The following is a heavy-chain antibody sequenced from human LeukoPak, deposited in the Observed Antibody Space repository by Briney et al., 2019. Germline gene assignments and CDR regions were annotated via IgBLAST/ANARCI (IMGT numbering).Heavy chain of an antibody. CDR1: GFTFNNYA. CDR3: ARGALPTDAFDI. V-gene: IGHV3-23*01. J-gene: IGHJ3*02. CDR2: ISGSGGNT. Sequence: GGSLRLSCAASGFTFNNYAMNWVRQAPGKGLEWVSGISGSGGNTYYADSVKGRFTISRDNSKNILYLHMNSLRAEDTAVYYCARGALPTDAFDIWGQGTMVTVSS.